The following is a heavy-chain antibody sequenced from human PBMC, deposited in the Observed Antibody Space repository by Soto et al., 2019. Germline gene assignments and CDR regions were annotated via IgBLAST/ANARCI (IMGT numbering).Heavy chain of an antibody. CDR3: ARYNSYAIDY. CDR1: GTSISSYY. CDR2: IHYSGTT. J-gene: IGHJ4*02. Sequence: SETLSLTCTVSGTSISSYYWSWIRQPPGKGLEWIANIHYSGTTNYNPSLASRVTLSVDTSKNQFSLKMTSVTAADRAMYFCARYNSYAIDYWGGGTLVTVSS. V-gene: IGHV4-59*01. D-gene: IGHD2-8*01.